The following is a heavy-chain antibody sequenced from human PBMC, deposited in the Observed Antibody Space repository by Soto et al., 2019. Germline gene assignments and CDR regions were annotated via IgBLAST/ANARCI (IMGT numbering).Heavy chain of an antibody. D-gene: IGHD6-13*01. CDR2: ISAYNGNT. CDR1: GYTFTSYG. V-gene: IGHV1-18*04. Sequence: ASVKVSCKXSGYTFTSYGISWVRQAPGQGLEWMGWISAYNGNTNYAQKLQGRVTMTTDTSTSTAYMELRSLRSDDTAVYYCARDSMAGSSSWYKGLLYYGMDVWGQGTTVTVSS. CDR3: ARDSMAGSSSWYKGLLYYGMDV. J-gene: IGHJ6*02.